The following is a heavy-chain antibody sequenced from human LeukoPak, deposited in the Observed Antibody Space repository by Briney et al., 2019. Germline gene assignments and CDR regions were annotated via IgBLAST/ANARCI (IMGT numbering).Heavy chain of an antibody. V-gene: IGHV4-59*01. D-gene: IGHD3-22*01. Sequence: SETLSLTCTVSGGSISSYYWSWIRQPPGKGLEWIGYIYYSGSTNYNPSLKSRVTISVDTSKNQFSLKLSSVTAADTAVYYCARTSRDYDSSGYYPAYYYYYYMDVWGKGTTVTVSS. CDR3: ARTSRDYDSSGYYPAYYYYYYMDV. CDR1: GGSISSYY. J-gene: IGHJ6*03. CDR2: IYYSGST.